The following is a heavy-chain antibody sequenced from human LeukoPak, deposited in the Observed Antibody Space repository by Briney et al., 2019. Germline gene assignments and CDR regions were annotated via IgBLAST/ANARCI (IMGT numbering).Heavy chain of an antibody. CDR3: ARGGLLRYFDWLPH. D-gene: IGHD3-9*01. Sequence: ASVKVSCKASGGTFSSYAISWVRQAPGRGLEWMRGFIPIFGTAKYAQKFQGRVTITTDESTSTAYMELSSLRSEDTAVYYCARGGLLRYFDWLPHWGQGTLVTVSS. V-gene: IGHV1-69*05. CDR1: GGTFSSYA. CDR2: FIPIFGTA. J-gene: IGHJ4*02.